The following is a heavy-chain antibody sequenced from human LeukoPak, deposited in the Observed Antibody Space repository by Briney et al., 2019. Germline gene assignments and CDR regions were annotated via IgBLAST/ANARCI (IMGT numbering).Heavy chain of an antibody. J-gene: IGHJ4*02. CDR2: SSGSGGST. D-gene: IGHD3-16*01. CDR3: AKVSVWGSQHLDY. V-gene: IGHV3-23*01. Sequence: GGSLRLSCAASGFTFSHYAMSWVRQGPWKGLEWLSASSGSGGSTYYADSLKGRFTISRDNSKNTLYLQMNNLSAEDTAVYYCAKVSVWGSQHLDYWGQGALVTVSS. CDR1: GFTFSHYA.